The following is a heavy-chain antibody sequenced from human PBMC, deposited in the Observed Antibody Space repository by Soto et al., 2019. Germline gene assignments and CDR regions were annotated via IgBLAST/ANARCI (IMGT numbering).Heavy chain of an antibody. Sequence: SETLSLTCTVSGGSISSYYWSWIRQPPGKGLEWIGYIYYSGSTNYNPSLKSRVTISVDTSKNQFSLKLSSVTAADTAVYYCARVPVARAAAGPQNYYYGMDVWGQGTTVT. J-gene: IGHJ6*02. CDR3: ARVPVARAAAGPQNYYYGMDV. D-gene: IGHD6-13*01. CDR1: GGSISSYY. CDR2: IYYSGST. V-gene: IGHV4-59*01.